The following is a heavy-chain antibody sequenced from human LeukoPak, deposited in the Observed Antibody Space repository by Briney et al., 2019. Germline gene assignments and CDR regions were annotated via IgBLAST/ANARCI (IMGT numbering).Heavy chain of an antibody. Sequence: PSETLSLTCAVYGGSFSGYYWSWIRQPPGKGLEWIGEINHSGSTNYNPSLKSRVTISVDTSTNQFSLKLSSVTAADTAVYYCARVGDSSGYYPSYWFDPWGQGTLVTVSS. CDR1: GGSFSGYY. CDR3: ARVGDSSGYYPSYWFDP. D-gene: IGHD3-22*01. CDR2: INHSGST. J-gene: IGHJ5*02. V-gene: IGHV4-34*01.